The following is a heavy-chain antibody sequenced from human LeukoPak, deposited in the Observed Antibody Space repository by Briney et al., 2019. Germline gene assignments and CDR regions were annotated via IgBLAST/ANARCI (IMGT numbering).Heavy chain of an antibody. CDR2: VNGDGSST. CDR3: AKDPLSKMQTHCSGGGCYFEY. D-gene: IGHD2-15*01. J-gene: IGHJ4*02. CDR1: GFTFTSYW. Sequence: GGSLRLSCAASGFTFTSYWMHWVRQAPGKGLVWVSRVNGDGSSTTYADSVKGRFTISRDNAKNTLFLQMSSLRTEDTAVYYCAKDPLSKMQTHCSGGGCYFEYWGQGTLVTVSS. V-gene: IGHV3-74*01.